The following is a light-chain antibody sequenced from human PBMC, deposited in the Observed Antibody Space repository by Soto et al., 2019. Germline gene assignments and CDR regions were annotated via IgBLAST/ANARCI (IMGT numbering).Light chain of an antibody. V-gene: IGKV1-5*01. Sequence: DIQMTPSLSTLTASEGDSITITCRASQSGRRRMAWFQQEPRKAPKLLIYDASCLESWVPSRFSGRGSGTEFTLTISSLQPDDCATYYCHTYNSYTLHTFGQGTKVDI. CDR2: DAS. CDR3: HTYNSYTLHT. CDR1: QSGRRR. J-gene: IGKJ2*01.